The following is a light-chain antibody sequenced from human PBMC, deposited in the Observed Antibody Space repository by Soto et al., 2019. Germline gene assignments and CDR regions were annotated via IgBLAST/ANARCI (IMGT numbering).Light chain of an antibody. J-gene: IGKJ1*01. Sequence: DIQMTQSPSTLSASVGDRVTITCRASQSISSWFAWYQQKPGKAPKLLIYDASSLESGVPSRFSGSGSVTEFSLTISSLQPDDFATYYCQQYNSYSWTFGQGTKVEIK. CDR3: QQYNSYSWT. CDR2: DAS. CDR1: QSISSW. V-gene: IGKV1-5*01.